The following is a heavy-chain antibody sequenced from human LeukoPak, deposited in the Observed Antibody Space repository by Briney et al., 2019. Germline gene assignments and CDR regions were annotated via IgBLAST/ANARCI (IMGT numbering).Heavy chain of an antibody. CDR2: ISGSGGST. J-gene: IGHJ4*02. D-gene: IGHD6-13*01. V-gene: IGHV3-23*01. Sequence: PGGSLRLPCATSGFIFSTYALSWVRQAPGKGLEWASSISGSGGSTYHADSVKGRFTISRDSSKNTLYLQMNSLRAEDTAIYYCARVIRAAPGKGYFDYWGQGTPVTVSS. CDR1: GFIFSTYA. CDR3: ARVIRAAPGKGYFDY.